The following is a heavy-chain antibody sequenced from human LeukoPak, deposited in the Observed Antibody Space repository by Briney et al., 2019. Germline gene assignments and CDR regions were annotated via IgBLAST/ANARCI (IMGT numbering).Heavy chain of an antibody. J-gene: IGHJ6*04. V-gene: IGHV3-48*03. CDR1: GFTSSTYE. CDR3: AELGITMIGGV. D-gene: IGHD3-10*02. Sequence: GGSLRLSCAASGFTSSTYEMNWVRQAPGKGLEWVSYITDSGRTIYYADSVKGRFTISRDNAKNSLYLQMNSLRAEDTAVYYCAELGITMIGGVWGKGTTVTISS. CDR2: ITDSGRTI.